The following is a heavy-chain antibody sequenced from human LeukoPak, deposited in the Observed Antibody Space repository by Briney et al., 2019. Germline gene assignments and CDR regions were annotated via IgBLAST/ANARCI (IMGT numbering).Heavy chain of an antibody. CDR2: IKSNTDGGAT. Sequence: PGGSLRLSCAASGFSFRNTWMSWVRQSPGRGLEWVGRIKSNTDGGATVYSAPVKGRFTISRDDSKNTLYLQMDSLKAEDTAVYYCARERRYWGQGTLVTVSS. J-gene: IGHJ4*02. CDR3: ARERRY. V-gene: IGHV3-15*01. CDR1: GFSFRNTW.